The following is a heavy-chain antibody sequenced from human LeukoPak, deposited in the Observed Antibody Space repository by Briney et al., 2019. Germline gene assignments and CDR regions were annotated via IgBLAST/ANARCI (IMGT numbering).Heavy chain of an antibody. CDR2: ISSSSSYI. CDR3: ASEIYYYDSKRGEFDY. D-gene: IGHD3-22*01. Sequence: GGSLRLSCAASGFTFSSYSMNWVRQAPGKGLEWVSSISSSSSYIYYAGSVKGRFTISRDNAKNSLYLQMNSLRAEDTAVYYCASEIYYYDSKRGEFDYWGQGTLVTVSS. J-gene: IGHJ4*02. V-gene: IGHV3-21*01. CDR1: GFTFSSYS.